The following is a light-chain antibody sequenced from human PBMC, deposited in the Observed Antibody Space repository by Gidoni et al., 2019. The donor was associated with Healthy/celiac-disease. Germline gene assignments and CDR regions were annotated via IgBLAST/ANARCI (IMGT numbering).Light chain of an antibody. V-gene: IGKV3-20*01. J-gene: IGKJ4*01. CDR2: GAA. Sequence: EIVLTQSPGTRSLSPGERATLSCTASQSVSRSYLAWYQQKPGQAPRLLIYGAASRATGIPDRFSGSGSGTDFTLTISRLEPEDFAVYYCQQYGSSPPTFXGXTKVEIK. CDR3: QQYGSSPPT. CDR1: QSVSRSY.